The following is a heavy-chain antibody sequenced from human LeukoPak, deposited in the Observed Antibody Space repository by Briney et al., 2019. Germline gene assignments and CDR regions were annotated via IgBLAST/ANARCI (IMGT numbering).Heavy chain of an antibody. D-gene: IGHD4-17*01. CDR2: IYTSGST. CDR3: ASPGGYGDYEWYFDL. J-gene: IGHJ2*01. CDR1: GGSISGYY. Sequence: SETLSLTCTVSGGSISGYYWSWIRQPAGKGLEWIGRIYTSGSTNYNPSLKSRVTISVDTSKNQFSLKLSSVTAADTAVYYCASPGGYGDYEWYFDLWGRGTLVTVSS. V-gene: IGHV4-4*07.